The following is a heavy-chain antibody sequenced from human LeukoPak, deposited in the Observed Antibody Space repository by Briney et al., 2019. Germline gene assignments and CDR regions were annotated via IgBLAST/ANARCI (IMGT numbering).Heavy chain of an antibody. CDR2: IYYSGTT. V-gene: IGHV4-59*01. CDR1: GGSISSYY. Sequence: SETLSLTCTVTGGSISSYYWRWIRQPPGKGLEGIGYIYYSGTTNYNPSLKSRVPISEDTSNNQYSQKLSSVTAADTAVYYYARGGGRYSYGYDYWGQGTLVTVSS. J-gene: IGHJ4*02. CDR3: ARGGGRYSYGYDY. D-gene: IGHD5-18*01.